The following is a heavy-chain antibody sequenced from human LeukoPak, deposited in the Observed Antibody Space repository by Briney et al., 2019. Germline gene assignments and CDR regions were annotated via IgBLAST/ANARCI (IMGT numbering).Heavy chain of an antibody. V-gene: IGHV4-59*08. CDR2: IFYTGST. J-gene: IGHJ4*02. CDR3: ARVREYCTGGSCYLWFDY. CDR1: GGSISSYY. D-gene: IGHD2-15*01. Sequence: PSETLSLTCTVSGGSISSYYWSWIPQPPGKGLEWIGYIFYTGSTNYNPSLKSRVTISVDRSKNQFSLKLSSVTAADTAVYYGARVREYCTGGSCYLWFDYWGQGTLVTVSS.